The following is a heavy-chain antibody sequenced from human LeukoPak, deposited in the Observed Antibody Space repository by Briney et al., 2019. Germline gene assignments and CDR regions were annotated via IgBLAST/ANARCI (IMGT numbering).Heavy chain of an antibody. CDR1: GLTFSSYW. V-gene: IGHV3-7*05. J-gene: IGHJ6*02. CDR2: IKQDGSEK. D-gene: IGHD1-1*01. CDR3: AGGTGMDI. Sequence: GGSLSLSCAASGLTFSSYWMNWVRQAPGKGLEWVATIKQDGSEKYYVDFVKGRFSISRDNAKNSLYLQMNSLGADDTAVYYCAGGTGMDIWGQGTPVTVSS.